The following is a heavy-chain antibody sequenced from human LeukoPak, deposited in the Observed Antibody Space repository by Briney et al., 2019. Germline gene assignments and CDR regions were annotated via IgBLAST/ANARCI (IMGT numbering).Heavy chain of an antibody. V-gene: IGHV3-30*02. J-gene: IGHJ4*02. CDR3: ATLYGDYPDY. CDR1: GFTFSSYG. D-gene: IGHD4-17*01. CDR2: ISYDESEK. Sequence: PGGSLRLSCAASGFTFSSYGMHWVRQAPGKGLEWVAVISYDESEKSYAASVKGRFTISRDNSKNSLYLQMNSLRAEDTAVYYCATLYGDYPDYWGQGTLVSVSS.